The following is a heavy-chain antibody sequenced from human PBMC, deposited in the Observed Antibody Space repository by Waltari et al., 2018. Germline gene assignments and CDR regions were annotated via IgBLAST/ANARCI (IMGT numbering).Heavy chain of an antibody. V-gene: IGHV3-9*03. J-gene: IGHJ3*02. CDR3: AKDIGGGANYDAIDI. D-gene: IGHD2-15*01. CDR1: GFTFDDYA. Sequence: EVQLLESGGGLVQPGRSLSLSCAASGFTFDDYAMHWVRQAPGKGLEWVSGISWNSGSIGYADSVKGRFTISRDNAKNSLYLQMNSLRAEDMALYYCAKDIGGGANYDAIDIWGQGTMVTVSS. CDR2: ISWNSGSI.